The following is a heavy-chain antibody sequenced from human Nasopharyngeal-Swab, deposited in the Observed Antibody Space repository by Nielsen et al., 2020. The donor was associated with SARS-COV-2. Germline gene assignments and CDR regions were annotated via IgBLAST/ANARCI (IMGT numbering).Heavy chain of an antibody. CDR2: IRSKANSYAT. Sequence: GGSLRLSCAASGFTFSGSAMHWVRQASGKGLEWVGRIRSKANSYATAYAASVKGRFTISRDDSKNTAYLQMNSLTTEDTAVYYCTRQPPRLYDRDFDYWGQGTLVTVSS. V-gene: IGHV3-73*01. CDR1: GFTFSGSA. CDR3: TRQPPRLYDRDFDY. J-gene: IGHJ4*02. D-gene: IGHD3-3*01.